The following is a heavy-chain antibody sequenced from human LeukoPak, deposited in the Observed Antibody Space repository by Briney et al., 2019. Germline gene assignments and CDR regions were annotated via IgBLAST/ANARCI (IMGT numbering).Heavy chain of an antibody. CDR3: ARAGYSGYAPPPTGYMDV. V-gene: IGHV3-9*01. D-gene: IGHD5-12*01. Sequence: GGSLRLSCAASGFTFGDYAMHWVRQVPGKGLEWVSGISWNSATLGYADSVKGRFTISRDNAKNSLFLQMNSLRAEDTAVYYCARAGYSGYAPPPTGYMDVWGQGTTVTVSS. CDR1: GFTFGDYA. CDR2: ISWNSATL. J-gene: IGHJ6*02.